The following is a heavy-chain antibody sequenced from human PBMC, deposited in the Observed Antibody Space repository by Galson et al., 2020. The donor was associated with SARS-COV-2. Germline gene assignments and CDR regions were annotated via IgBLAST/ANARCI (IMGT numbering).Heavy chain of an antibody. Sequence: SETLSLTCTVSGGSISSYYWSWIRQPPGKGLEWIGNIYYRGSTNYNPSLKSRVTISVDTSKNHFSLKVSSVTAADTAVYYCAGERYSSSWDYYGMDVWGQGTTVTVSS. CDR2: IYYRGST. D-gene: IGHD6-13*01. V-gene: IGHV4-59*01. CDR1: GGSISSYY. CDR3: AGERYSSSWDYYGMDV. J-gene: IGHJ6*02.